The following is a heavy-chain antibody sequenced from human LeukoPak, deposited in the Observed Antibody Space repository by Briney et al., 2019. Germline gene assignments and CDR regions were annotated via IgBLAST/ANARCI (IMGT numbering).Heavy chain of an antibody. D-gene: IGHD3-9*01. CDR3: ARVYYDILTGYPYYFDY. CDR2: IYPGDSDT. J-gene: IGHJ4*02. CDR1: GYSFTSYW. V-gene: IGHV5-51*01. Sequence: GESLKISCKGSGYSFTSYWIGWVRQMPGKGLEWMGIIYPGDSDTRYSPSFQGRVTISADKSISTAYLQWSSLKASDTAMYYCARVYYDILTGYPYYFDYWGQGTLVTVSS.